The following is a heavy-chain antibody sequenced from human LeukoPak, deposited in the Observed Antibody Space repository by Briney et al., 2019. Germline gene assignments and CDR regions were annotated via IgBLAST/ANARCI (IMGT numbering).Heavy chain of an antibody. V-gene: IGHV4-30-2*01. CDR3: ARTYGDSLIDY. J-gene: IGHJ4*02. Sequence: KPSETLSLTCAVSGGSISSGGYSWSWIRQPPGKGLEWIGYIYHSGSTYYNPSLKSRVTISVDRSKNQFSLKLSSVTAADTAVYYCARTYGDSLIDYWGQGTLVTVSS. CDR1: GGSISSGGYS. D-gene: IGHD4-17*01. CDR2: IYHSGST.